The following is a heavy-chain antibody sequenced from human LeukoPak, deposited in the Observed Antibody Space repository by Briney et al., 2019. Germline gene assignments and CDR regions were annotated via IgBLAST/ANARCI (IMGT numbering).Heavy chain of an antibody. J-gene: IGHJ4*02. CDR3: VRHIGGTTSDY. CDR1: GGSISSYY. Sequence: SETLSLTCTVSGGSISSYYWSWIRQPPGKGLEWIGYIYYSGSTNYNPSLKSRVTISVDTSKNQFSLKLSSVTAADTAVYYCVRHIGGTTSDYWGQGTLVTVSS. V-gene: IGHV4-59*08. D-gene: IGHD1-7*01. CDR2: IYYSGST.